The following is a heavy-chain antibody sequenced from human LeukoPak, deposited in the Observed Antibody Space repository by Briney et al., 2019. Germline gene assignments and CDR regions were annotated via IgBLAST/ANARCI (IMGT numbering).Heavy chain of an antibody. D-gene: IGHD2/OR15-2a*01. Sequence: KPSETLSLTCAVYGGSFSGFYWTWIRQPPGKGLEWIGEINYSGSTNYNPSLKSRVTKSVDTSKNQFSLTVNSVTAADTAVYYCARRRTFDYWGQGTLVTVSS. CDR1: GGSFSGFY. CDR2: INYSGST. V-gene: IGHV4-34*01. J-gene: IGHJ4*02. CDR3: ARRRTFDY.